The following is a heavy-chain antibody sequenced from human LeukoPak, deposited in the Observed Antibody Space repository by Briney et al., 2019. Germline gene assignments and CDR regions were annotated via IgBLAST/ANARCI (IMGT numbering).Heavy chain of an antibody. CDR2: ISYDGSNK. V-gene: IGHV3-30-3*01. CDR3: ARGLEWFRG. J-gene: IGHJ4*02. D-gene: IGHD3-3*01. Sequence: GGSLRLSCAASGFTFSSYAMHWVRQAPGKGLEWVAVISYDGSNKYYADSVKGRSTISRDNSKNSLYLQMNSLRAEDTAVYYCARGLEWFRGWGQGTLVTVSS. CDR1: GFTFSSYA.